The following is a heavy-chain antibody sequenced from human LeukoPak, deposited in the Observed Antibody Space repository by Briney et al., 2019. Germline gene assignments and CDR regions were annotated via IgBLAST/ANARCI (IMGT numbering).Heavy chain of an antibody. CDR3: ARILGLTLDY. CDR2: IVTSGNTI. D-gene: IGHD1-14*01. CDR1: GFTFSSYS. Sequence: PGGSLRLSCAASGFTFSSYSMNWVRQAPGRGLEWVSYIVTSGNTIYYADSVKGRFTISRDNAKNSLYLQMNSLRDEDTAVYYCARILGLTLDYWGQGALVTASS. V-gene: IGHV3-48*02. J-gene: IGHJ4*02.